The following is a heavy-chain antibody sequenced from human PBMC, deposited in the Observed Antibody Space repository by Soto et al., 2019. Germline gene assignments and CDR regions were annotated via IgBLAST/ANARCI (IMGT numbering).Heavy chain of an antibody. CDR3: ARDTYCSGGSCYPKDIDY. V-gene: IGHV1-18*01. CDR1: GYTFTSYG. D-gene: IGHD2-15*01. CDR2: ISAYNGNT. Sequence: ASVKVSCKASGYTFTSYGISWVRQAPGQGLEWMGWISAYNGNTNYAQKLQGRVTMTTDTSTSTAYMELRSLRSDDTAVYYCARDTYCSGGSCYPKDIDYWGQGTLVTVS. J-gene: IGHJ4*02.